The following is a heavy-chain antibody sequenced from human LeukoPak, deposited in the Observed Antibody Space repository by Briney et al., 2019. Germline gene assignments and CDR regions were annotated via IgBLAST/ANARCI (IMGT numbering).Heavy chain of an antibody. CDR2: ISGGGGST. D-gene: IGHD3-22*01. J-gene: IGHJ4*02. CDR1: RFTFSSYA. V-gene: IGHV3-23*01. CDR3: ARENWVYNWKYDSSGSGINY. Sequence: GGSLRLSCAASRFTFSSYAVSWVRQAPGRGLEGVSTISGGGGSTYYSDSVKGRFTISRDNSKNTLSLQMNSLRAEDTAIYYCARENWVYNWKYDSSGSGINYWGQGTLVTVSS.